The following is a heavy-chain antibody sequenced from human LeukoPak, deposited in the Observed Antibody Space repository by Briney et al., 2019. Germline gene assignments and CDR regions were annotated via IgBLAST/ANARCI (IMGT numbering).Heavy chain of an antibody. V-gene: IGHV3-7*01. D-gene: IGHD3-16*01. CDR1: GFMFSDSW. CDR2: IDKDGSEK. J-gene: IGHJ6*02. CDR3: ATYTNWVAGDV. Sequence: GGSLKLSCVASGFMFSDSWMSWVRQAPGKGLEWVADIDKDGSEKDYVDSVSGRFTISRDNAKNSVYLQMDSLRAEDTAVYYCATYTNWVAGDVWGQGTTVSVSS.